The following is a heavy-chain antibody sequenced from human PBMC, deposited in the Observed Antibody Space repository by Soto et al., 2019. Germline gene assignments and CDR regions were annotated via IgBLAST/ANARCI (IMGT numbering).Heavy chain of an antibody. Sequence: ASVKVSCKASGYTFTSYGISWVRQAPGQGLEWMGWISAYNGNTNYAQKLQGRVTMTTDTSTSTAYMELRSLRSDDTAVYYCARDAIVVVPAAMTGYYYYGMDVWGQGITVTVSS. D-gene: IGHD2-2*01. CDR2: ISAYNGNT. CDR3: ARDAIVVVPAAMTGYYYYGMDV. V-gene: IGHV1-18*01. J-gene: IGHJ6*02. CDR1: GYTFTSYG.